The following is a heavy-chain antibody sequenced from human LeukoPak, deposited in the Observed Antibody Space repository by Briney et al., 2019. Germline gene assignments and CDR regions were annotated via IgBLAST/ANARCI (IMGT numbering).Heavy chain of an antibody. CDR3: ARGTYYSDSSGFDY. J-gene: IGHJ4*02. V-gene: IGHV3-30*02. CDR1: GFTFSSYG. CDR2: IRYDGSNK. Sequence: PGGALRVSCAAPGFTFSSYGMHWVRPAPGKGLERVAFIRYDGSNKYYADSVKGRFTISRDNSKNTLYVQMNSLRAEDTAVYYCARGTYYSDSSGFDYWGQGTLVTVSS. D-gene: IGHD3-22*01.